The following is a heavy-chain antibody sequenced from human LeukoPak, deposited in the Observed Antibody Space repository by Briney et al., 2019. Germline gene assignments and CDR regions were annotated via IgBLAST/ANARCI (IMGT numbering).Heavy chain of an antibody. CDR1: GFTFSSYA. J-gene: IGHJ4*02. D-gene: IGHD3-22*01. Sequence: PGRSLRLSCAASGFTFSSYAMHWVRQAPGKGLEWVAVISYDGSNKYYADSVKGRFTISRDNSKNTLYLQMNSLRAEDTAVYYCARDRNYYDSSGYYSVAALDYWGQGTLVTVSS. CDR2: ISYDGSNK. CDR3: ARDRNYYDSSGYYSVAALDY. V-gene: IGHV3-30*04.